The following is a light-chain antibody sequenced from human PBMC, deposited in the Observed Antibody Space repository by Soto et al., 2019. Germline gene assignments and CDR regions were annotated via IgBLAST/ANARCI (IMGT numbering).Light chain of an antibody. J-gene: IGLJ2*01. V-gene: IGLV1-44*01. Sequence: QSVLAQPPSASGTPGQRVTISCSGSNSNIGRNDVTWYQQVPGTAPQCLLYSNDQRPSGVPDRTSGSRSGTSASLAISGLQSGDEAEDYRAAWDDTLRARVFGGGTKLTVL. CDR3: AAWDDTLRARV. CDR2: SND. CDR1: NSNIGRND.